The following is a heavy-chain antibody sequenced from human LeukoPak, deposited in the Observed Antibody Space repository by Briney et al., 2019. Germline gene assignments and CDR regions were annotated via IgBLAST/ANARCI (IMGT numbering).Heavy chain of an antibody. CDR2: IYPNDGDT. CDR3: ARANFLYCSSSTCLFDY. V-gene: IGHV1-2*02. D-gene: IGHD2-2*01. CDR1: GYTFTDYY. Sequence: ASVKVSCKASGYTFTDYYMHWVRQAPGQGFEWMGWIYPNDGDTNYAQKFQGRVTMTRDTSISTAHMEVSRLRSDDTAVYYCARANFLYCSSSTCLFDYWGQGTRVTVSS. J-gene: IGHJ4*02.